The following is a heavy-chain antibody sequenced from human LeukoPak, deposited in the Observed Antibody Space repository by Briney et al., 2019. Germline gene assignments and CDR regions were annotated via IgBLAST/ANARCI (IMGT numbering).Heavy chain of an antibody. CDR3: ARGSSGWYVGVSCYFDY. V-gene: IGHV1-18*01. CDR2: ISAYNGNT. CDR1: GYTFTSSG. J-gene: IGHJ4*02. D-gene: IGHD6-19*01. Sequence: GASVKVSCKASGYTFTSSGISWVRQAPGQGLEWMGWISAYNGNTKYAQKPQGRVTMTTDTSTSTAYMDLRSLRSDDTAVYYCARGSSGWYVGVSCYFDYWGQGTLVTVSS.